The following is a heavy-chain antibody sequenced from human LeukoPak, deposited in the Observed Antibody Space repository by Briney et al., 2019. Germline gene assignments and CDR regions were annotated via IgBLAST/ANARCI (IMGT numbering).Heavy chain of an antibody. CDR2: ISWNSGSI. CDR1: GFTFDDYA. Sequence: PGGSLRLSCAASGFTFDDYAMHWVRQAPGKGLEWVSGISWNSGSIGYADSVKGRFTISRDNAKNSLYLQMNSLRAGDTALYYCAKEAPPPYSSSWFGTRYFDYWGQGTLVTVSS. D-gene: IGHD6-13*01. J-gene: IGHJ4*02. CDR3: AKEAPPPYSSSWFGTRYFDY. V-gene: IGHV3-9*01.